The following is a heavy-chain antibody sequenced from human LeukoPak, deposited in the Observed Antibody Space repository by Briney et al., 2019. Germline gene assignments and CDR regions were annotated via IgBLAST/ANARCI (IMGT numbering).Heavy chain of an antibody. D-gene: IGHD3-10*01. Sequence: PGGSLSLSCAASGFTFCCIRMSWLAQAPGKGLEWVANIKQDGSEKYYVDSVKGRFTISRDNAKNSLYLQMNSLRAEDTAVYYCARELGSGVLLWFGELPYWGQGTLVTVAS. J-gene: IGHJ4*02. CDR3: ARELGSGVLLWFGELPY. V-gene: IGHV3-7*01. CDR1: GFTFCCIR. CDR2: IKQDGSEK.